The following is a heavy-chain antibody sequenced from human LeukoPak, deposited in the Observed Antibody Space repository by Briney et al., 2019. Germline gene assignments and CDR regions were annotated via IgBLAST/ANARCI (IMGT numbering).Heavy chain of an antibody. D-gene: IGHD4-23*01. CDR1: GVSISSSNW. Sequence: SETLSLTCAVSGVSISSSNWWSWVRQPPGKGLEWIGEIYHSGSTNYNPSLKSRVTISVDKSKNQFSLKLSSVTAADTAVYYCATLDYGGNSGIYDYWGQGTLVTVSS. V-gene: IGHV4-4*02. CDR3: ATLDYGGNSGIYDY. J-gene: IGHJ4*02. CDR2: IYHSGST.